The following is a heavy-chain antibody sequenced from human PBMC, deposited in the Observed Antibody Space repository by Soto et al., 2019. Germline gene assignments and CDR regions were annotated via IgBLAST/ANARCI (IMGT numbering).Heavy chain of an antibody. Sequence: ESGGGLIQPGGSLRLSCAASDFTVSSNYMNWVRQAPGKGLECVSTIYSGGSTYYADSVKGRFTISRDNSKNTLYLQMNNLRAEDTAVYYCAGRVGATNYGMDVWGQGTTVTVSS. D-gene: IGHD1-26*01. CDR1: DFTVSSNY. V-gene: IGHV3-53*01. J-gene: IGHJ6*02. CDR3: AGRVGATNYGMDV. CDR2: IYSGGST.